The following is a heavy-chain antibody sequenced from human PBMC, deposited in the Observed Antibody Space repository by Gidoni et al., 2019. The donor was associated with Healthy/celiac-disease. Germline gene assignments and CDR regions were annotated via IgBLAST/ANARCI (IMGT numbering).Heavy chain of an antibody. J-gene: IGHJ4*02. V-gene: IGHV3-23*01. CDR2: ISGSGGST. CDR1: GFTFSSYA. CDR3: AKDGASGSYGGD. Sequence: EVQLLEAGGGLVQPGGSLRLSCEASGFTFSSYAMSWVRQAPGKGLEWVSAISGSGGSTYYADSVKGRFTISRDNSKNTLYLQMNSLRAEDTAVYYCAKDGASGSYGGDWGQGTLVTVSS. D-gene: IGHD2-15*01.